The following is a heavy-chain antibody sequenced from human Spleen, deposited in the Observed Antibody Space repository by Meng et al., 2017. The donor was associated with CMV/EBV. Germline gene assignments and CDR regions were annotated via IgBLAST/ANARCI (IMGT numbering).Heavy chain of an antibody. CDR1: DYTFSNRN. J-gene: IGHJ5*02. Sequence: CKASDYTFSNRNISWVRQAPGQGPEWMGWISTYNGNTKNAQKFQGRVTLTTETSTSTAYMELRSLRSDDTAVYYCAIRGYSNWFAPWGQGTLVTVSS. CDR3: AIRGYSNWFAP. CDR2: ISTYNGNT. V-gene: IGHV1-18*04. D-gene: IGHD4-23*01.